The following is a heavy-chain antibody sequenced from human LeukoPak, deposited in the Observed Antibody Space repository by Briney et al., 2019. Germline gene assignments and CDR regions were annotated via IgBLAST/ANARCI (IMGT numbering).Heavy chain of an antibody. Sequence: GGSLRLSCAASGFTFSSYSMNWVRQAPGKGLEWVSYISSSSTIYYADSVKGRFTISRDNARKSLYLQMNSLRADDTAVYYCARDPLRLGELSFVHWGQGTLLTVSS. CDR1: GFTFSSYS. V-gene: IGHV3-48*01. CDR3: ARDPLRLGELSFVH. J-gene: IGHJ4*02. CDR2: ISSSSTI. D-gene: IGHD3-16*02.